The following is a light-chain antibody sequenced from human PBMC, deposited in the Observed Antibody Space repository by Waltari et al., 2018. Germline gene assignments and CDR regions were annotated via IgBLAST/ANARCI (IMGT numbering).Light chain of an antibody. V-gene: IGLV3-21*03. CDR2: DDS. Sequence: SYVLTQPPSVSVAPGKTARITCGGNNIGSKSVHWYQQKPGQAPVLVVYDDSDRPSGIPGRCSGSNSGNTATLTISRVEAGDEADYYCQVWDSSSDHAVFGGGTQLTVL. J-gene: IGLJ7*01. CDR3: QVWDSSSDHAV. CDR1: NIGSKS.